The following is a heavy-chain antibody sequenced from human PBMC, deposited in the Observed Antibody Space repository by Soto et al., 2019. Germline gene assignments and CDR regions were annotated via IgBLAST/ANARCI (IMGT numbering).Heavy chain of an antibody. V-gene: IGHV4-59*11. Sequence: SETLSLPCTVSGGSISSHYWSWVRQAPGKGMEWIGHIYYRGSTTYNPSLRSRSTISVDTSNNQFSLKLNSVTTADTAVYYCARDGREASGMDVWGQGTKVTVSS. D-gene: IGHD1-26*01. CDR3: ARDGREASGMDV. CDR2: IYYRGST. J-gene: IGHJ6*02. CDR1: GGSISSHY.